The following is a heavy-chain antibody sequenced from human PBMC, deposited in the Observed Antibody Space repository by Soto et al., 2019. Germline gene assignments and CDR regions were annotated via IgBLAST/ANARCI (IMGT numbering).Heavy chain of an antibody. CDR2: INPNSGGT. CDR1: GYAFSVYY. J-gene: IGHJ1*01. CDR3: ARAPAYAPTEYFQH. D-gene: IGHD2-8*01. V-gene: IGHV1-2*04. Sequence: ASVNVSWKAAGYAFSVYYMHWGRQAPGQGLEWMGWINPNSGGTNYAQKFQGWVTMTRDTSISTAYMELSRLRSDDTAVYYCARAPAYAPTEYFQHWGQGTLVTVSS.